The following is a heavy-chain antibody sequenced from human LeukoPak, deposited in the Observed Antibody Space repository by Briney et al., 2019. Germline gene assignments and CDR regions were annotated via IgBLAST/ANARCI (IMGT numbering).Heavy chain of an antibody. J-gene: IGHJ4*02. CDR1: GGSISSYY. D-gene: IGHD3-10*01. V-gene: IGHV4-4*07. CDR2: IYTSGST. Sequence: SETLSLTCTVSGGSISSYYWSWIRQPAGKGLEWIGRIYTSGSTNYNPSLKSRVTMSVDTSKTQFYLKLSSVTAADTAVYYCARDGLWFGELQFDYWGQGTLVTVSS. CDR3: ARDGLWFGELQFDY.